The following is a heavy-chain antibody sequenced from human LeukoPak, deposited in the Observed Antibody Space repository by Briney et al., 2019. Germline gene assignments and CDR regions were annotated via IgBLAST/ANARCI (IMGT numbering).Heavy chain of an antibody. D-gene: IGHD4/OR15-4a*01. CDR1: GFTFSNNW. CDR3: ARRAGAYSHPYDY. V-gene: IGHV3-74*01. Sequence: PGGSLRLSCSVSGFTFSNNWMHWVRQAPGKGLVWVSRINTDGSSTSYVDSVKGRFTISRDNAKNTLYLQMNSLRAEDTAVYYCARRAGAYSHPYDYWGQGTLVTVSS. J-gene: IGHJ4*02. CDR2: INTDGSST.